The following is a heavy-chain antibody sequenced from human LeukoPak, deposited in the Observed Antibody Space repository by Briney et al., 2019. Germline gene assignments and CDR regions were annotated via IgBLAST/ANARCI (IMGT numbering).Heavy chain of an antibody. J-gene: IGHJ4*02. CDR3: ARAVHYYDRLDY. CDR1: GGSISSGGYY. CDR2: IYYSGST. V-gene: IGHV4-61*08. D-gene: IGHD3-22*01. Sequence: SETLSLTCTVSGGSISSGGYYWSCIRQPPGKGLEWIGYIYYSGSTNYNPSLKSRVTISVDTSKNQFSLELSSVTAADTAVYYCARAVHYYDRLDYWGQGTLVTVSS.